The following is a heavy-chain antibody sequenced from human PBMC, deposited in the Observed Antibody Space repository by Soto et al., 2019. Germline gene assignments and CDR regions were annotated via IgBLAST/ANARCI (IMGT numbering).Heavy chain of an antibody. Sequence: GESLKISCKGSGYSFTSYWIGWVSQMPGKGLEWMGIIYPGASDTRYSPSFQGQVTISADKSISTAYLQWSSLKASDTAMYYCARHRYSSIVDAFDIWGQGTMVTVSS. CDR2: IYPGASDT. J-gene: IGHJ3*02. CDR1: GYSFTSYW. D-gene: IGHD6-13*01. CDR3: ARHRYSSIVDAFDI. V-gene: IGHV5-51*01.